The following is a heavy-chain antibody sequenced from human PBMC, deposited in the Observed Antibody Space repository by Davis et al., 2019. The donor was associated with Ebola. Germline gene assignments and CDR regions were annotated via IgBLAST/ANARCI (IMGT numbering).Heavy chain of an antibody. CDR1: GFTFSSYW. CDR3: ARGVDDYGDYADDAFDI. CDR2: INSDGSST. V-gene: IGHV3-74*01. Sequence: PGGSLRLSCAASGFTFSSYWMHWVRQAPGKGLVWVSRINSDGSSTSYADSVKGRFTISRDNAKNTLYLQMNSLRAEDTAVYYCARGVDDYGDYADDAFDIWGQGTMVTVSS. J-gene: IGHJ3*02. D-gene: IGHD4-17*01.